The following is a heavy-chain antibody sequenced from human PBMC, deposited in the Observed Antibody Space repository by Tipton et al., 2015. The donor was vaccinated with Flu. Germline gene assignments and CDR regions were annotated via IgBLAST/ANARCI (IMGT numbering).Heavy chain of an antibody. Sequence: TLSLTCTVSGGSISSSTYYWGWLRQPPGKGLEWIGRIYTGGSTNYNPSLKSRVTMSVDTSKNQFSLKLSSVTAADTAVYYCARGRGAAAGNFDYWGQGTLVTVSS. CDR2: IYTGGST. CDR1: GGSISSSTYY. D-gene: IGHD6-13*01. V-gene: IGHV4-39*07. CDR3: ARGRGAAAGNFDY. J-gene: IGHJ4*02.